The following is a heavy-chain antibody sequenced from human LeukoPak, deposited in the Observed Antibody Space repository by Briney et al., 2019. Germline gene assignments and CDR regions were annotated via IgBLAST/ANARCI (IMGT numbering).Heavy chain of an antibody. CDR1: GGTFSSYA. CDR2: IIPIFGTA. Sequence: SVKVSCKASGGTFSSYAISWVRQAPGQGLEWMGGIIPIFGTANYAQKFQGRVTITRNTSISTAYMELSSLRSEDTAVYYCARGLLGYCSGGSCYHIDYWGQGTLVTVSS. CDR3: ARGLLGYCSGGSCYHIDY. V-gene: IGHV1-69*05. J-gene: IGHJ4*02. D-gene: IGHD2-15*01.